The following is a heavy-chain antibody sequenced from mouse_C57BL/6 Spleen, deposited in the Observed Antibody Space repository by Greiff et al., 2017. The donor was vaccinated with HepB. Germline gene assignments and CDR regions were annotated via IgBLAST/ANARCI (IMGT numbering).Heavy chain of an antibody. CDR3: TRDLSGNYDAMDY. CDR1: GFTFSSYA. D-gene: IGHD2-1*01. CDR2: ISSGGDYI. Sequence: VQLKQSGEGLVKPGGSLKLSCAASGFTFSSYAMSWVRQTPEKRLEWVAYISSGGDYIYYADTVKGRFTISRDNARNTLYLQMSSLKSEDTAMYYCTRDLSGNYDAMDYWGQGTSVTVSS. J-gene: IGHJ4*01. V-gene: IGHV5-9-1*02.